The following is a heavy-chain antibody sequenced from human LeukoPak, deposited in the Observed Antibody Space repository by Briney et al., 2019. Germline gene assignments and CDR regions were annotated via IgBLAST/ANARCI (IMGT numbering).Heavy chain of an antibody. D-gene: IGHD2/OR15-2a*01. Sequence: SGGSLRLSRVTSGSSFSTYDMSWVRQAPGKGLEWVSGITANTRGSITYYADSVKGRFTISRDSSKDTLYLQMNSLRAEDTAVYFCARGGYFSSDYWGQGTLVTVSS. CDR3: ARGGYFSSDY. V-gene: IGHV3-23*01. J-gene: IGHJ4*02. CDR1: GSSFSTYD. CDR2: ITANTRGSIT.